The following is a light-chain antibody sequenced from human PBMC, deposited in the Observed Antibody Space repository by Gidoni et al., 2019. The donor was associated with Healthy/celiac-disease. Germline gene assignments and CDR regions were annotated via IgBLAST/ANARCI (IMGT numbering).Light chain of an antibody. CDR1: QSISSY. CDR3: QQCYSTLYT. V-gene: IGKV1-39*01. Sequence: DIQMTHSPSARSASVGDRVTITCRASQSISSYLNWYQQTPGKAPKLLSYAASSLHSGVPSSFSGSGSGTDFTLTISSLQPEDFATYYCQQCYSTLYTFXQXTKLEIK. J-gene: IGKJ2*01. CDR2: AAS.